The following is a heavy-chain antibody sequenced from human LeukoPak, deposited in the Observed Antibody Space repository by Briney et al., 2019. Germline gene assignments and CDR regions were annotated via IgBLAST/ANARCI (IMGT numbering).Heavy chain of an antibody. D-gene: IGHD3-16*01. CDR3: ARDGGYRYYYYYGMDV. CDR2: IIPIFGIA. J-gene: IGHJ6*02. Sequence: SVKVSCKASGGTFSSYAISWVRQAPGQGLEWMGRIIPIFGIANYAQKFQGRVTITADKSTSTAYMELSSLRSEDTAVYYCARDGGYRYYYYYGMDVWGQGTTVTVSS. V-gene: IGHV1-69*04. CDR1: GGTFSSYA.